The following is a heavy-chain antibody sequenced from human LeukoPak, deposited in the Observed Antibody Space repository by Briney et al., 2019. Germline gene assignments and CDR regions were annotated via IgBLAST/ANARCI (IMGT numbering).Heavy chain of an antibody. V-gene: IGHV3-23*01. D-gene: IGHD6-25*01. Sequence: GGSLRLPCAASGFIFRDSAISWVRQAPGKGLEWVSVVSGSGGSTYYAESVKGRFTISRDNSKNTVYLQMNSLRAEDSALYYCAKPRSAAQDAFDIWGQGTMVTVSS. CDR1: GFIFRDSA. CDR3: AKPRSAAQDAFDI. J-gene: IGHJ3*02. CDR2: VSGSGGST.